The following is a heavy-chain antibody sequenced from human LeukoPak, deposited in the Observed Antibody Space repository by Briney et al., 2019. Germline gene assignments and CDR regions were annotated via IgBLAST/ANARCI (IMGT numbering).Heavy chain of an antibody. CDR1: GFTFSSYG. V-gene: IGHV3-30*02. J-gene: IGHJ5*02. Sequence: GGSLRLSCAASGFTFSSYGMHWVRQAPGKGLEWVAFIRYDGSNKYYTDSVKGRFTISRDNSKNTLYLQMNSLRAEDTAVYYCAKVGGYGSGSYYNYLGSPFDPWGQGTLVTVSS. CDR3: AKVGGYGSGSYYNYLGSPFDP. CDR2: IRYDGSNK. D-gene: IGHD3-10*01.